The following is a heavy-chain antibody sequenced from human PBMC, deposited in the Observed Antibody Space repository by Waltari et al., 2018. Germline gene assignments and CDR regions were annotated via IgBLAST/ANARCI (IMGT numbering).Heavy chain of an antibody. CDR3: ARDRGRRLYLDS. V-gene: IGHV4-4*02. CDR2: IHRSGRS. Sequence: QPQLHQSGPGLVKPSVSLSLTCAVYGDSMSERDWWSWVRQPPGKGLEWIGQIHRSGRSNYNPSLGSRVTLSIDTSNKQFSLRLPSATAADTSVYYCARDRGRRLYLDSWGQGTLVTVSP. CDR1: GDSMSERDW. D-gene: IGHD2-15*01. J-gene: IGHJ4*02.